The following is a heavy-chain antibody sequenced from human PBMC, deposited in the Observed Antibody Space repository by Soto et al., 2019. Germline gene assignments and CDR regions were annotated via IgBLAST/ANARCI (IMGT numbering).Heavy chain of an antibody. J-gene: IGHJ6*02. CDR3: ARQRFLEWLSSPRNYYYYGMDV. V-gene: IGHV1-69*13. Sequence: SVKVSCKASGGTISSYAISWVRQAPGQGLEWMGGIIPIFGTANYAQKFQGRFTTTADESTSTAYMELSSLISEGTAVYYCARQRFLEWLSSPRNYYYYGMDVWGQGTTVTVSS. CDR2: IIPIFGTA. CDR1: GGTISSYA. D-gene: IGHD3-3*01.